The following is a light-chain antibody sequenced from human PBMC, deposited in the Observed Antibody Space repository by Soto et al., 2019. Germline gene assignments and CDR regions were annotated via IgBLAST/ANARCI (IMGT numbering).Light chain of an antibody. CDR3: GTWDNSLSAGL. J-gene: IGLJ2*01. CDR1: SSNIGNNF. CDR2: DND. V-gene: IGLV1-51*01. Sequence: QSALTQPPSVSAAPGQKVTISCSGSSSNIGNNFVSWYQQLPGTAPKLLIYDNDKRPSGIPDRFSGSKSGTSATLGITGLQTGDEADYYCGTWDNSLSAGLFGGGTKVTVL.